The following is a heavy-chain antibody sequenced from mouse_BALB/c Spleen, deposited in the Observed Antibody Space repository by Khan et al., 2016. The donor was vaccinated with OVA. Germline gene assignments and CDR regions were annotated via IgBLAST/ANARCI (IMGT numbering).Heavy chain of an antibody. CDR3: AGTSYYGNYYFDY. CDR1: GDSITSGY. J-gene: IGHJ2*01. CDR2: ISYSGNT. D-gene: IGHD2-10*01. Sequence: EVLLQESGPSLVKPSQTLSLTCSVTGDSITSGYWNWIRKFPGNKVEYMGYISYSGNTYYNPSLKSRISITRDTSKNQHYLQLNSVTTEDTATYYCAGTSYYGNYYFDYWGLGTTLTVSS. V-gene: IGHV3-8*02.